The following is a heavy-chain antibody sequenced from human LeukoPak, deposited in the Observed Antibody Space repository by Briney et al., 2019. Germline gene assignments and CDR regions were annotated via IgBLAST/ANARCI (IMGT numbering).Heavy chain of an antibody. CDR2: IYYSGST. J-gene: IGHJ6*03. D-gene: IGHD3-10*01. Sequence: SETLSLTCTVSGGSIKNYYWTWIRQPPWKGLEWIGYIYYSGSTSSNPSLKSRVTISVDTSKNQFSLRLKYVTAADTAVYYCARDVPRGTGYMDVWGKGTTVTVSS. V-gene: IGHV4-59*01. CDR1: GGSIKNYY. CDR3: ARDVPRGTGYMDV.